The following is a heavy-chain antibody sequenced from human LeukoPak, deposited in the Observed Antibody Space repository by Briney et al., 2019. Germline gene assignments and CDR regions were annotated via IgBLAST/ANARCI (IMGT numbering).Heavy chain of an antibody. CDR3: ARDRDCTGGSCYYVDV. Sequence: SETLSLTCSVSGDSISNYHWTWIRQPAGGALEWIGRIYTSGSTHYNPSVRSRATIFIDTSENQFSLKLTSVTAADTAVYYCARDRDCTGGSCYYVDVWGKGTTVTVSS. CDR2: IYTSGST. J-gene: IGHJ6*03. V-gene: IGHV4-4*07. D-gene: IGHD2-8*02. CDR1: GDSISNYH.